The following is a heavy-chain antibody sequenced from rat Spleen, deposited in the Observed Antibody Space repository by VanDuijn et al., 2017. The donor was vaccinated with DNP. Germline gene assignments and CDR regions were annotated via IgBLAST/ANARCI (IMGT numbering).Heavy chain of an antibody. CDR3: TRESWGYVMDA. V-gene: IGHV2-63*01. Sequence: QVQLIESGPGLVQPSQTLSLTCTVSGFSLTRYHVSWVRQPPGKGLEWMGRMRYDGDTYYNSALKSRLSISRDTSKSQVFLKVNSLQTDDTAIYYCTRESWGYVMDAWGQGVMVTVSS. CDR2: MRYDGDT. J-gene: IGHJ2*01. CDR1: GFSLTRYH. D-gene: IGHD1-12*01.